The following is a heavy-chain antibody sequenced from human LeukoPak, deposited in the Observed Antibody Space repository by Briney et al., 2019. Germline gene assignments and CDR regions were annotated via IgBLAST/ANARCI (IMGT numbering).Heavy chain of an antibody. J-gene: IGHJ4*02. CDR1: GFTFSSYW. Sequence: AGGSLRLSCAASGFTFSSYWMHWVRHAPGKGQVWVSRINTDGSSTSYADSVKGRFTISRDNAKNTLYLQMNSLRAEDTAVYYCARGDPYYDSSGLDYWGQGTLVTVSS. CDR2: INTDGSST. D-gene: IGHD3-22*01. CDR3: ARGDPYYDSSGLDY. V-gene: IGHV3-74*01.